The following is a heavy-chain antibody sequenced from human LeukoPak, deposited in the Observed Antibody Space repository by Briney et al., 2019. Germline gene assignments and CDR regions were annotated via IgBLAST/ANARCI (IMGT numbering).Heavy chain of an antibody. CDR1: GFTFSSYW. J-gene: IGHJ3*02. CDR2: IIQDGSEK. CDR3: ARDSSHSSSRGDAFDI. Sequence: PGGSLRLSCEASGFTFSSYWMGWVRQAPGKGLEWVANIIQDGSEKYYVDSVKGRFTISRDNAKNSLYLQMNSLRAEDTAVYYCARDSSHSSSRGDAFDIWGQGTMVTVSS. V-gene: IGHV3-7*01. D-gene: IGHD6-13*01.